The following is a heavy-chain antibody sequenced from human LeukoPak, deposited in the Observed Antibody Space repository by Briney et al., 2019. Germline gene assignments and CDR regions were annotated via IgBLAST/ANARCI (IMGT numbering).Heavy chain of an antibody. D-gene: IGHD5-24*01. CDR3: ARHVEMATITDY. J-gene: IGHJ4*02. V-gene: IGHV4-39*01. Sequence: KPSETLSLTCTVSGGSISSSSYYWGWIRQPPGKGLEWIGSIYYSGSTYYNPSLKSRVTISVDTSKNQFSLKLSSVTAADTAVYYCARHVEMATITDYWGQGTLVTVSS. CDR1: GGSISSSSYY. CDR2: IYYSGST.